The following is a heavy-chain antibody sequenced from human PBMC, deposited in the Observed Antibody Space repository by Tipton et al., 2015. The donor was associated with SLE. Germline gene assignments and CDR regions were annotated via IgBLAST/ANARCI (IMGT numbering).Heavy chain of an antibody. V-gene: IGHV3-48*03. Sequence: SLRLSCAASGFPFSSYEMNWVRQAPGKGLQWVSHISSDGDSIYYADSVRGRFTIARDDAKKSLYLQMHSLRSEDTAVYYCAKDINRYDILTGQGEYFQHWGQGTLVTVSS. CDR3: AKDINRYDILTGQGEYFQH. J-gene: IGHJ1*01. CDR2: ISSDGDSI. CDR1: GFPFSSYE. D-gene: IGHD3-9*01.